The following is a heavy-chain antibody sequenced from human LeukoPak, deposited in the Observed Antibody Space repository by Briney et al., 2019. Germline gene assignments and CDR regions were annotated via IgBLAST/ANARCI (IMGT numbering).Heavy chain of an antibody. CDR2: IKRDSSET. J-gene: IGHJ4*02. CDR1: GFMFRSHW. CDR3: ARVDEKFQDSGYRSFDS. V-gene: IGHV3-7*01. Sequence: GGSLRLSCAASGFMFRSHWMSWVRQAPGKGLEWVANIKRDSSETWYLASVKGRFTVYRDNGRNSLYLQMSGVRDEDTAVYYCARVDEKFQDSGYRSFDSWGQGTPVSVS. D-gene: IGHD3-22*01.